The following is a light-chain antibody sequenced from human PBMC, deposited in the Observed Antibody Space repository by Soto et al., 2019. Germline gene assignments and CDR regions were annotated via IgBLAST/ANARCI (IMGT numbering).Light chain of an antibody. J-gene: IGLJ2*01. Sequence: QSALAQPASVSGSPGQSITISCTGTGSDVGGYDYVSWYQHHPGKAPKVMIYEVTNRPSGVSNRFSGSKSGNTASLTISGLLAEDEADYYCCSYTDIALDVVFGGGTKVTVL. CDR1: GSDVGGYDY. V-gene: IGLV2-14*01. CDR2: EVT. CDR3: CSYTDIALDVV.